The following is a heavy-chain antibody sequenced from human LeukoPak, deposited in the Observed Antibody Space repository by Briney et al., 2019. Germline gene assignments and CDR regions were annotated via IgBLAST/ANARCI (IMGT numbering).Heavy chain of an antibody. V-gene: IGHV3-7*01. D-gene: IGHD3-3*01. Sequence: GGSLRLSCAASGFTFSTYWMSWVRLAPGKGLEWVANIKQDGSEKYYVGSVKGRFTISRDNAKKSLYLQMNSLRAEDTAVYYCARAGFWSDVGAFDIWGQGTMVTVSS. CDR3: ARAGFWSDVGAFDI. J-gene: IGHJ3*02. CDR1: GFTFSTYW. CDR2: IKQDGSEK.